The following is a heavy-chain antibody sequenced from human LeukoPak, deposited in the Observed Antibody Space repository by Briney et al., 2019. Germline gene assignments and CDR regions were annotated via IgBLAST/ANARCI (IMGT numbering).Heavy chain of an antibody. Sequence: SETLSLTCAVYGGSFSGYYWSWIRQPPGKGLEWIGEINHSGGTNYNPSLKSRVTISVDTSKNQFSLKLSSVTAADTAVYYCARQGGYNPMFDYWGQGTLVTVSS. V-gene: IGHV4-34*01. D-gene: IGHD5-12*01. CDR2: INHSGGT. CDR3: ARQGGYNPMFDY. J-gene: IGHJ4*02. CDR1: GGSFSGYY.